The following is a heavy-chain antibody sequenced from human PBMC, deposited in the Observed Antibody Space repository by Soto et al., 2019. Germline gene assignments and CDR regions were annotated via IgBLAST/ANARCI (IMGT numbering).Heavy chain of an antibody. CDR3: AKDAVYNDGLWLMDH. V-gene: IGHV3-23*05. CDR2: IYGSGRGI. J-gene: IGHJ4*02. Sequence: LGGSLRLSCTASGLPHSNFAMMWVRQAPGKGLECVSGIYGSGRGIEYADSVKGRFTISRDNSKNTVYLQMTDLRADDTAVYYCAKDAVYNDGLWLMDHWGQGTQVTVS. CDR1: GLPHSNFA. D-gene: IGHD3-16*01.